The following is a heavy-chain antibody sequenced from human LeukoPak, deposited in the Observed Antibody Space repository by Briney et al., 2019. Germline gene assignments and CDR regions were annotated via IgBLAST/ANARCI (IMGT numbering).Heavy chain of an antibody. D-gene: IGHD2-15*01. V-gene: IGHV3-7*01. J-gene: IGHJ5*02. CDR2: IKQDGSEK. CDR3: ARDIVVVEESNWFDL. CDR1: GFTFSSYW. Sequence: GGSLRLSCAASGFTFSSYWMSWVRQAPGKGLEWVASIKQDGSEKYYVDSVKGRFTISRDNAKNSLYVQMNRLRAVDTAVYYCARDIVVVEESNWFDLWGQGTLVTVSS.